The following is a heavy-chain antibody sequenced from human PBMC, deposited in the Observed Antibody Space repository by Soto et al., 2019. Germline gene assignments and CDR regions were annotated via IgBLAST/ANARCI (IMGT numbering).Heavy chain of an antibody. D-gene: IGHD1-26*01. CDR3: ARRYCCATSCLNWFDP. J-gene: IGHJ5*02. CDR1: GGSINSGDFY. V-gene: IGHV4-30-4*01. Sequence: SETLSLTFSVSGGSINSGDFYSSWIRQSPGRGLELIGYIYHNENTYYNPSLESRIAISIDTSKNKCSMRLSSVTAADTAVYYCARRYCCATSCLNWFDPWGQETLVTVSS. CDR2: IYHNENT.